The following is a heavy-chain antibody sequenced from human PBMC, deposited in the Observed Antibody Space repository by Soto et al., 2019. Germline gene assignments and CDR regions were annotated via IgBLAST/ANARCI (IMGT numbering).Heavy chain of an antibody. V-gene: IGHV1-18*01. CDR2: ISAYNGNT. D-gene: IGHD3-3*01. CDR1: GYTFTSYG. CDR3: ARDHITIFGVVIMSNWFDP. Sequence: GASVKVSCKASGYTFTSYGISWVRQAPGQGLEWMGWISAYNGNTNYAQKLQGRVTMTTDTSTSTAYMELRSLRSDDTAVYYCARDHITIFGVVIMSNWFDPWGQGTLVTVSS. J-gene: IGHJ5*02.